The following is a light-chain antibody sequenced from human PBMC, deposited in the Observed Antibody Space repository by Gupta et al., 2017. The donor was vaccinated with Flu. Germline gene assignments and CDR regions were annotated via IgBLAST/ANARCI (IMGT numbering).Light chain of an antibody. CDR3: MQGSRWPWA. Sequence: SCRSRQGLVYSDGNTYLTWFQQRPGQSPRRLIYQVSHRESGVPDRFSGSGSGTDFTLKISRVEAEDVGVYYCMQGSRWPWAFGQGTKVEIK. CDR1: QGLVYSDGNTY. J-gene: IGKJ1*01. CDR2: QVS. V-gene: IGKV2-30*01.